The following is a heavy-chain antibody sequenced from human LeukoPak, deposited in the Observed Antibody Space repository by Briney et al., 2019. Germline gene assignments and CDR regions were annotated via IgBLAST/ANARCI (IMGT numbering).Heavy chain of an antibody. CDR3: AREAYYYDSSGNPYNWFDP. V-gene: IGHV4-59*01. D-gene: IGHD3-22*01. CDR2: IYYSGST. Sequence: SETLSLTCTVSGGSISSYYWSWIRQPPGKGLEWIGYIYYSGSTNYNPSLKSRVTISVDTSKNQFSLKLSSVTAADTAVYYCAREAYYYDSSGNPYNWFDPWGQGTLVTVSS. J-gene: IGHJ5*02. CDR1: GGSISSYY.